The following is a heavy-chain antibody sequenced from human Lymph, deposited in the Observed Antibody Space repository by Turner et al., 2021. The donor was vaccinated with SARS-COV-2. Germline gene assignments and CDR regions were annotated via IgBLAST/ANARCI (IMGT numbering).Heavy chain of an antibody. CDR2: IWYDGSNK. D-gene: IGHD3-22*01. CDR3: AREGYFYDTSRAFDI. Sequence: QVQLVESGGGVVQPGRSQRLSCAASGFTFSNYGIHWVRQAPGKGLEWVAVIWYDGSNKYYADSVKGRFTISRDNSKNTLYLQMNSLRAEDTAVYYCAREGYFYDTSRAFDIWGQGTMVTVSS. V-gene: IGHV3-33*01. CDR1: GFTFSNYG. J-gene: IGHJ3*02.